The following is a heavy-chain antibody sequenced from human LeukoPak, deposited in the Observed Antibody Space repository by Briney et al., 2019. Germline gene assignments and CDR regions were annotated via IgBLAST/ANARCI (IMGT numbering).Heavy chain of an antibody. D-gene: IGHD4-11*01. J-gene: IGHJ4*02. CDR3: ARGAYRDRYFDY. V-gene: IGHV3-7*01. CDR1: GFTFSSYA. CDR2: IKQGGSEK. Sequence: GRSLRLSCAASGFTFSSYAMHWVRQAPGKGLEWVANIKQGGSEKYYVDSVKGRFTISRDKAKNTVYLQMNSLRAEDTAVYYCARGAYRDRYFDYWGQGTLVTVSS.